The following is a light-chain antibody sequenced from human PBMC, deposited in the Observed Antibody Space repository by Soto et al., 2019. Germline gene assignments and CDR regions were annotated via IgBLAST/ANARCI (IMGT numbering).Light chain of an antibody. V-gene: IGLV2-8*01. Sequence: QSVLTQPPSASGSPVQSVTISCTGTSSDVGGYNYVSWYQQHPGKAPKLMTYEVSKRPSGVPDRFSGSKSGNTASLTVSGLRAEDEADYYCSSYAGSNNVIFGGGTKLTVL. J-gene: IGLJ2*01. CDR2: EVS. CDR1: SSDVGGYNY. CDR3: SSYAGSNNVI.